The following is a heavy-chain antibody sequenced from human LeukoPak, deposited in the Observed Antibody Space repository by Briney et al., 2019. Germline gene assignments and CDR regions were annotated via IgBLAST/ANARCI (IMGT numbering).Heavy chain of an antibody. Sequence: GASVKVSCTASGGTFSSYAISWVRQAPGQGLEWMGGIIPIFGTANYAQKFQGRVTITADESTSTAYMELSSLRSEDTAVYYCAREYSNRLDYWGQGTLVTVSS. CDR3: AREYSNRLDY. D-gene: IGHD4-11*01. CDR1: GGTFSSYA. J-gene: IGHJ4*02. CDR2: IIPIFGTA. V-gene: IGHV1-69*13.